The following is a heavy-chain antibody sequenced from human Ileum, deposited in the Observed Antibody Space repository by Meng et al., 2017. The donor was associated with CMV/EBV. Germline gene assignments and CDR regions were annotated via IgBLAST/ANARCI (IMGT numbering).Heavy chain of an antibody. J-gene: IGHJ4*02. CDR2: IKQDGSEK. V-gene: IGHV3-7*01. CDR1: GFTFTTYW. CDR3: ARAPYPAPQDY. Sequence: GGSLILSCAASGFTFTTYWMTWVRQAPEKGLEWVASIKQDGSEKYYVDSVKGRFTISRDNAKNSLYLQMNSLRAEDTAVYFCARAPYPAPQDYWGQGTLVTVSS.